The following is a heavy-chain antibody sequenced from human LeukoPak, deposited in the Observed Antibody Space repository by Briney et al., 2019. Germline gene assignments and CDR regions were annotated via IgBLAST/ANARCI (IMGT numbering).Heavy chain of an antibody. J-gene: IGHJ4*02. CDR1: GGXISSSSNY. CDR3: ARLSYGSGSYYNFYFDY. CDR2: IYYSGNT. V-gene: IGHV4-39*01. Sequence: SETLSLTCTVSGGXISSSSNYWGWSRQPPGKGLEWIGSIYYSGNTYYNASLKSRVTISVDASKNQFSVNLSSVTAADTAVYYCARLSYGSGSYYNFYFDYWGQGTLVTVSA. D-gene: IGHD3-10*01.